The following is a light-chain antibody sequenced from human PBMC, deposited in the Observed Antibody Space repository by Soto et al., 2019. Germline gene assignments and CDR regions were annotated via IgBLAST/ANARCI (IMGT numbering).Light chain of an antibody. CDR2: EVS. CDR1: SSDVGGYKY. V-gene: IGLV2-8*01. J-gene: IGLJ2*01. Sequence: QSALTQPPSASGSPGQSVTISCTGTSSDVGGYKYVSWYQQHPGKAPKLMIYEVSKRPSGVPDRFSGPKSGNTASLTVSGLQAEDEADYYCSSYAGSNNLIFGGGTQLTVL. CDR3: SSYAGSNNLI.